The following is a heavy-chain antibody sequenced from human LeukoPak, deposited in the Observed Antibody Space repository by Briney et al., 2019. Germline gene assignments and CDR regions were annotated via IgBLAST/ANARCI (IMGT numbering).Heavy chain of an antibody. CDR2: IRQGGSEK. J-gene: IGHJ4*02. Sequence: GGSLRLSCAASGFSFSTYWMSWVRQAPGKGPEWVANIRQGGSEKHYVDSVKGRFTISRDNAKNSLYLQMNSLRAEDTALYYCAKDLSADSGRIDYWGQGTLVTVSS. V-gene: IGHV3-7*03. D-gene: IGHD6-19*01. CDR3: AKDLSADSGRIDY. CDR1: GFSFSTYW.